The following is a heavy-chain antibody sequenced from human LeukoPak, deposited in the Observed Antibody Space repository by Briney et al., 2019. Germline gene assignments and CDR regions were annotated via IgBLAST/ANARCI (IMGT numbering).Heavy chain of an antibody. CDR2: IYYSGST. Sequence: PSETLSLTCTVSGGSISSSSYYWGWIRQPPGKGLEWIGYIYYSGSTYYNPSLKSRVTISVDTSKNQFSLKLSSVTAADTAVYYCARDSSQYNWFDPWGQGTLVTVSS. V-gene: IGHV4-30-4*08. D-gene: IGHD6-13*01. J-gene: IGHJ5*02. CDR3: ARDSSQYNWFDP. CDR1: GGSISSSSYY.